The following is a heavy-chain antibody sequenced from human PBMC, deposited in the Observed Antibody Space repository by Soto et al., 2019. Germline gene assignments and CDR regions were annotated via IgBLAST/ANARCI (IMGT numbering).Heavy chain of an antibody. CDR3: AYVRRYCSGGNCYSRWFDS. CDR1: GFSLSTTGVG. D-gene: IGHD2-15*01. CDR2: TYWDGDN. Sequence: VSGPTLVNPTQTLTLTCTFSGFSLSTTGVGVGWIRQPPGKALEWLALTYWDGDNRYSPSLRSRLTITKDTPKSQVVLTMTNMDPVDTATYFCAYVRRYCSGGNCYSRWFDSWGQGTLVTVSS. V-gene: IGHV2-5*02. J-gene: IGHJ5*01.